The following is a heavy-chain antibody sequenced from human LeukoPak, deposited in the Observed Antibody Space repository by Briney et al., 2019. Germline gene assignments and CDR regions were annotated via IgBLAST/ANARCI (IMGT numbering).Heavy chain of an antibody. CDR2: MNPNSGNT. J-gene: IGHJ5*02. D-gene: IGHD6-6*01. Sequence: ASVKVSCKASGYTFTSYDINWVRQATGQGLEWMGWMNPNSGNTGYAQKFQGRVTITRNTSISTAYMELSSLRFEDTAVYYCARSRSRIAARPDWFDPWGQGTLVTVSS. CDR3: ARSRSRIAARPDWFDP. CDR1: GYTFTSYD. V-gene: IGHV1-8*03.